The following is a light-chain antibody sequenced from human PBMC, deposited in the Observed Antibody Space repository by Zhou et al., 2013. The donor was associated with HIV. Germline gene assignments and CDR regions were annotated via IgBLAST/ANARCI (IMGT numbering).Light chain of an antibody. Sequence: DIQMTQSPSSVSASVGDRVTISCRASQIIHNWLAWYQQKPGKAPNLLIYRASRLESGVPSRFSGSGSGTEFTLTINSLQPDDFGTYYCQQYDDDHPVAFGQGTKVEIK. CDR1: QIIHNW. V-gene: IGKV1-5*03. CDR2: RAS. J-gene: IGKJ1*01. CDR3: QQYDDDHPVA.